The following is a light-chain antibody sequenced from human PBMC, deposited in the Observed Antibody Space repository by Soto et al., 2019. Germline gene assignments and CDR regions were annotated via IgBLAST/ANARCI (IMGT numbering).Light chain of an antibody. V-gene: IGKV2-28*01. CDR2: LGS. CDR3: MQPLQLSVT. Sequence: ETVLTQFPLSLSVIPGEPASISCMSGESLLHTNALNYLDWYLQKPGQPPQLLIYLGSIRAAGVPDRFSGSGSGTDFTLRISRVEPEDIGVYYCMQPLQLSVTFGRGTRLEIK. CDR1: ESLLHTNALNY. J-gene: IGKJ5*01.